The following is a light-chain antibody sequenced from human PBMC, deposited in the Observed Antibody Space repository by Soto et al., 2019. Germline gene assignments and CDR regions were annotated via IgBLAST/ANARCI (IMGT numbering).Light chain of an antibody. V-gene: IGKV3-11*01. Sequence: EIVLTQSPATLSSLPGDRVTLSCRASQYINTILAWYQHRPGKAPRLLITPTSIRAAGIPARFSASGSGTDFTLTISDVHPEDVALYYCHQRQSWPRTFGQGTKVDI. CDR3: HQRQSWPRT. J-gene: IGKJ1*01. CDR2: PTS. CDR1: QYINTI.